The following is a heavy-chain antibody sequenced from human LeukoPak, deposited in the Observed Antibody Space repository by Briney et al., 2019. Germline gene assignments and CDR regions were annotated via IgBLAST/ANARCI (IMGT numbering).Heavy chain of an antibody. CDR3: ARERSMSN. CDR2: IKQDGSEK. V-gene: IGHV3-7*03. D-gene: IGHD1-26*01. CDR1: AFTFSSYW. J-gene: IGHJ4*02. Sequence: GGSLRLSCAASAFTFSSYWMSWVRQAPGKGLEWVANIKQDGSEKYYVDSVKGRFTISRDNAKNSLYLQMNSLRAEDTAVYYCARERSMSNWGQGTLVTVSS.